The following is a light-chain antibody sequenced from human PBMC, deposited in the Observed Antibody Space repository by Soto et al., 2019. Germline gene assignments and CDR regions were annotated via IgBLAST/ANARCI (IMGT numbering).Light chain of an antibody. Sequence: DIVMTQSPDSLAVSLGERATINCKSSQSILYSSNNKNFLAWYQQKPRQPPKLLIYWASTRESGVPDRFSGSGSGTDFTLTISSLQAEDVAVYYRQQYYNAPLTFGGGTKVEIK. V-gene: IGKV4-1*01. CDR3: QQYYNAPLT. CDR1: QSILYSSNNKNF. J-gene: IGKJ4*01. CDR2: WAS.